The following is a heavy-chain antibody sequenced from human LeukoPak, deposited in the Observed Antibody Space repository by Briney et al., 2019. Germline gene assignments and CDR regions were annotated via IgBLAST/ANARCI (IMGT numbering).Heavy chain of an antibody. Sequence: GESLKISCKGSGFSFSTYWISWVRQMPGKGLEWMGTMDPSVSYTNYSPSFQGHVTISADKSISTAYLQWSSLKASDIAMYYCARHILGGPAFDMWGQGTMVTVSS. V-gene: IGHV5-10-1*01. J-gene: IGHJ3*02. CDR2: MDPSVSYT. CDR1: GFSFSTYW. CDR3: ARHILGGPAFDM. D-gene: IGHD1-26*01.